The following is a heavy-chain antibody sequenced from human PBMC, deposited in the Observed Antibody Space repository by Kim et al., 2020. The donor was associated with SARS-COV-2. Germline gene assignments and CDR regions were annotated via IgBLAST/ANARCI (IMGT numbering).Heavy chain of an antibody. Sequence: AASVKGRFSISRDDSKNSLYLQMSSLKIEDTAVYCCARGRSSSSSSDFDYWGQGTLVTVSS. CDR3: ARGRSSSSSSDFDY. V-gene: IGHV3-72*01. D-gene: IGHD6-13*01. J-gene: IGHJ4*02.